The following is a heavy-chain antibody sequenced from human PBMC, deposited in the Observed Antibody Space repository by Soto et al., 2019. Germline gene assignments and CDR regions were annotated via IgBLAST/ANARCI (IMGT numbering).Heavy chain of an antibody. CDR1: GGSIGSGGYY. D-gene: IGHD3-3*01. V-gene: IGHV4-31*03. J-gene: IGHJ5*02. Sequence: PSETLSLTCTVSGGSIGSGGYYWSWIRQHPGKGLEWIGYIYYSGSTYYNPSLKSRVTISVDTSKNQFSLKLSSVTAADTAVYYCARGPVFGVVLPQEIPFDPWGQGTLVTVSS. CDR2: IYYSGST. CDR3: ARGPVFGVVLPQEIPFDP.